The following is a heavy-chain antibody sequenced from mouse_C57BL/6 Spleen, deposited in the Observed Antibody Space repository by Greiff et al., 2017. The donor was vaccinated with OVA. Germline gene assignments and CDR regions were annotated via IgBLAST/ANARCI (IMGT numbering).Heavy chain of an antibody. CDR1: GYTFTDYY. CDR3: ARSEGNYDYFDY. V-gene: IGHV1-76*01. Sequence: QVQLQQSGAELVRPGASVKLSCKASGYTFTDYYINWVKQRPGQGLEWIARIYPGSGNTYYNEKFKGKATLTAEKSSSTAYMQLSSLTSEDSAVYFCARSEGNYDYFDYWGQGTTLTVSS. J-gene: IGHJ2*01. D-gene: IGHD2-1*01. CDR2: IYPGSGNT.